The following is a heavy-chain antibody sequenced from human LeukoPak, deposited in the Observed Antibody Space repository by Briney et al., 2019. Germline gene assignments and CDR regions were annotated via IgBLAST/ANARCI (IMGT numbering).Heavy chain of an antibody. CDR1: GGSFSGYY. Sequence: SETLSLTCAVYGGSFSGYYWSWIRQPPGKGLEWIGEINHSGSTNYNPSLKSRVTISVDTSKNQFSLKLSSVTAADTPVYYCARGEVAAAGTRSEYFQHWGQGTLVTVSS. J-gene: IGHJ1*01. CDR2: INHSGST. D-gene: IGHD6-13*01. V-gene: IGHV4-34*01. CDR3: ARGEVAAAGTRSEYFQH.